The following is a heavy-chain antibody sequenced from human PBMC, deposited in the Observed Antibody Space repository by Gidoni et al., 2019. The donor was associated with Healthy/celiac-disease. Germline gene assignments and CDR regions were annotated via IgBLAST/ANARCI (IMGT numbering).Heavy chain of an antibody. V-gene: IGHV4-34*01. J-gene: IGHJ6*02. Sequence: QVQLQQWGAGLLKPSEPLSLTCAVYGGSFSGYYWSWIRQPPGKGLEWIGEINHSGSTNYNPSLKSRVTISVDTSKNQFSLKLSSVTAADTAVYYCARAGAVAGCYYYYGMDVWGQGTTVTVSS. D-gene: IGHD6-19*01. CDR2: INHSGST. CDR1: GGSFSGYY. CDR3: ARAGAVAGCYYYYGMDV.